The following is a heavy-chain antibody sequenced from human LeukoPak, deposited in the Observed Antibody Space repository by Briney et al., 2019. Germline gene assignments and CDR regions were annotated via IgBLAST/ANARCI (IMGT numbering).Heavy chain of an antibody. CDR1: GFTFSIYS. CDR2: ISADSNTI. V-gene: IGHV3-48*02. Sequence: GGSLRLSCAASGFTFSIYSMNWVRQAPGEGLEWLSYISADSNTIYYADSVKGRFTISRDNAKTSLYLQMNTLRDEDTAVYYCARDRATPTWFFDLWGRGTLVLVSS. CDR3: ARDRATPTWFFDL. J-gene: IGHJ2*01. D-gene: IGHD1-26*01.